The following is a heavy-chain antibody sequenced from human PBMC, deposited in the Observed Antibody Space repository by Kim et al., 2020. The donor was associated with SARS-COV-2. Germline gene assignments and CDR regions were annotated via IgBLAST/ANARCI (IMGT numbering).Heavy chain of an antibody. J-gene: IGHJ6*02. CDR1: GYSFTSYW. Sequence: GESLKISCKGSGYSFTSYWIGWVRQMPGKGLEWMGIIYPGDSDTRYSPSFQGQVTISADKSISTAYLQWSSLKASDTAMYYCARQEPQWLVQGYYGMDVWGQGTTVTVSS. CDR2: IYPGDSDT. CDR3: ARQEPQWLVQGYYGMDV. V-gene: IGHV5-51*01. D-gene: IGHD6-19*01.